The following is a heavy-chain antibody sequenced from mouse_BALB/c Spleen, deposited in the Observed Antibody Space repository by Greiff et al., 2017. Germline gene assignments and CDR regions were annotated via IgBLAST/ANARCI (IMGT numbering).Heavy chain of an antibody. D-gene: IGHD1-1*01. CDR1: GFNIKDTY. CDR2: IDPANGNT. Sequence: VQLKESGAELVKPGASVKLSCTASGFNIKDTYMHWVKQRPEQGLEWIGRIDPANGNTKYDPKFQGKATITADTSSNTAYLQLSSLTSEDTAVYYCARLGGITTVVDAMDYWGQGTSVTVSS. J-gene: IGHJ4*01. CDR3: ARLGGITTVVDAMDY. V-gene: IGHV14-3*02.